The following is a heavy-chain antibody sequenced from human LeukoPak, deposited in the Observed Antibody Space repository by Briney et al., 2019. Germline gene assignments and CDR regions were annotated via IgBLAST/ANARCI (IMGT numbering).Heavy chain of an antibody. CDR1: GYTFTGYY. CDR3: ARALMITFGGVIVERRKFDY. V-gene: IGHV1-2*06. Sequence: ASVKVSCTASGYTFTGYYMHWVRQAPGQGLEWMGRINPNSGGTNYAQKFQGRVTMTRDTSISTAYMELSRLRSDDTAVYYCARALMITFGGVIVERRKFDYWGQGTLVTVSS. D-gene: IGHD3-16*02. CDR2: INPNSGGT. J-gene: IGHJ4*02.